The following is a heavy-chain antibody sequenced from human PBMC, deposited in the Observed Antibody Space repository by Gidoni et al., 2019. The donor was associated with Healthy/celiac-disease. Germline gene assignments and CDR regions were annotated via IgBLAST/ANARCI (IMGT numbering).Heavy chain of an antibody. Sequence: QVQLVQSGAEVKKPGASVKVSCKASGYTFTSYGNSWVRQAPGQGLGWMGWISAYNGNTNYAQKLQGRVTMTTDTSTSTAYMELRSLRSDDTAVYYCARDPGIAAAGTGMHAFDIWGQGTMVTVSS. J-gene: IGHJ3*02. CDR3: ARDPGIAAAGTGMHAFDI. CDR2: ISAYNGNT. V-gene: IGHV1-18*01. D-gene: IGHD6-13*01. CDR1: GYTFTSYG.